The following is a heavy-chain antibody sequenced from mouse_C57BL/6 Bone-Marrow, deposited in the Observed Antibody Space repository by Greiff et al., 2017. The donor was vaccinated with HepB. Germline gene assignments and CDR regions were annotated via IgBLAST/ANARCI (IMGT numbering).Heavy chain of an antibody. J-gene: IGHJ4*01. CDR2: ISNLAYSI. V-gene: IGHV5-15*01. CDR1: GFTFSDYG. D-gene: IGHD1-1*01. Sequence: DVMLVESGGGLVQPGGSLKLSCAASGFTFSDYGMAWVRQAPRKGPEWVAFISNLAYSIYYADTVTGRFTISRENAKNTLYLEMSSLRSEDTAMYYCARLYYGSSSFYAMDYWGQGTSVTVSS. CDR3: ARLYYGSSSFYAMDY.